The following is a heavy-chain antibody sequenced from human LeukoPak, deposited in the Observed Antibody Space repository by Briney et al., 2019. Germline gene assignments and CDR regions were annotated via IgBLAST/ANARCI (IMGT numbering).Heavy chain of an antibody. CDR2: ISGGGGST. V-gene: IGHV3-23*01. Sequence: GGSLRLSWAASGFTFSRYSMSWVRQAPGKGLEWVSAISGGGGSTYYADSVKGRFTISRDNSKNTLYLQMNSMTDEDTAVYYCAKDRDYGDFFTGYFDYWGQGTLVTVSS. J-gene: IGHJ4*02. CDR1: GFTFSRYS. CDR3: AKDRDYGDFFTGYFDY. D-gene: IGHD4-17*01.